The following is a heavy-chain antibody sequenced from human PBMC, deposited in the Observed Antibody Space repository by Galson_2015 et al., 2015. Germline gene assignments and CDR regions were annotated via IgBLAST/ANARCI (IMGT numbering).Heavy chain of an antibody. D-gene: IGHD1-26*01. CDR1: GITFSDYY. J-gene: IGHJ4*02. V-gene: IGHV3-11*01. Sequence: SLRLSCAASGITFSDYYMSWIRQTPGKGLEWLSYISHSEKTVYYADSVEGLFTISRDNAKNSVFLQMNSLRAEDTAIYYCATYLRAWELLPRGYFEYWGQGALVTVSS. CDR3: ATYLRAWELLPRGYFEY. CDR2: ISHSEKTV.